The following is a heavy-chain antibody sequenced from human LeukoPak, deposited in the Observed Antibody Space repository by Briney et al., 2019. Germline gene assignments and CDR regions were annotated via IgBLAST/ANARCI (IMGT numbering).Heavy chain of an antibody. CDR2: ISTYNGNT. CDR1: GCSFTTYG. CDR3: ARDVRGYSYGNYYYYGMDV. J-gene: IGHJ6*02. Sequence: GASVKVSCKASGCSFTTYGISWVRQAPGQGLEWMGWISTYNGNTNYAQKFQGRVTMTTDTSTSTAYMELGSLRSDDTAVYYCARDVRGYSYGNYYYYGMDVWGQGTTVTVSS. D-gene: IGHD5-18*01. V-gene: IGHV1-18*01.